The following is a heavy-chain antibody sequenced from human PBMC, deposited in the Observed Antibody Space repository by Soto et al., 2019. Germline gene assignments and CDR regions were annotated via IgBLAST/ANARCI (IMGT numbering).Heavy chain of an antibody. Sequence: EVQLLDSGGGLVQPGGSLRLSCAASGFTFSSYAMNWVRQAPGKGLEWVSVISGSGDSTYYADSVKGRFTISRDNSKKTLYLQMNILSSVGTAVYYCARRGPGADFDYWGQGTLVTVSS. CDR2: ISGSGDST. V-gene: IGHV3-23*01. CDR1: GFTFSSYA. CDR3: ARRGPGADFDY. D-gene: IGHD2-8*02. J-gene: IGHJ4*02.